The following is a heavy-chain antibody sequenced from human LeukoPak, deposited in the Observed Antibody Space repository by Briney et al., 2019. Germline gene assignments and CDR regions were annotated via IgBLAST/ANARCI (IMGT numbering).Heavy chain of an antibody. V-gene: IGHV3-21*01. CDR3: AREADDY. J-gene: IGHJ4*02. CDR2: ISSSSNYI. Sequence: GGSLRLSCAASGFTFSSYSINWVRQASGKGLEWVSSISSSSNYIYYADSVKGRFTISRDNAKSSLYLQMNSLRAEDTAVYYCAREADDYWGQGTLVTVSS. CDR1: GFTFSSYS.